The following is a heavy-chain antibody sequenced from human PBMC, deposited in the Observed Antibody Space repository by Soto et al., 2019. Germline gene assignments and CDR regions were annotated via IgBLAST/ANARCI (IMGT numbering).Heavy chain of an antibody. D-gene: IGHD3-3*01. CDR3: ARDPEHPDFWSGYYLSYYYYGMDV. V-gene: IGHV3-21*01. J-gene: IGHJ6*02. CDR1: GFTFSSYS. CDR2: ISSSSSYI. Sequence: EVQLVESGGGLVKPGGSLRLSCAASGFTFSSYSMNWVRQAPGKGLEWVSSISSSSSYIYYADSVKGRFTISRDNAKNSLYLQMNSLRAEDTAVYYCARDPEHPDFWSGYYLSYYYYGMDVWGQGTTVTVS.